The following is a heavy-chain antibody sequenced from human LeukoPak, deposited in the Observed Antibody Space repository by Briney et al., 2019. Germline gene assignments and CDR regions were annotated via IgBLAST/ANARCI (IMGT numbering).Heavy chain of an antibody. J-gene: IGHJ4*02. Sequence: SETLSLTCSVSGGSINSYYWSWIRQSGGKGLEWIGRIYSSGSTVYNPSLNSRLTMSIDTSKNQFSLTLKSVTATDTAVYYCARVKASSTSWTFDQWGQGALSPSLQ. D-gene: IGHD2-2*01. CDR1: GGSINSYY. CDR3: ARVKASSTSWTFDQ. CDR2: IYSSGST. V-gene: IGHV4-4*07.